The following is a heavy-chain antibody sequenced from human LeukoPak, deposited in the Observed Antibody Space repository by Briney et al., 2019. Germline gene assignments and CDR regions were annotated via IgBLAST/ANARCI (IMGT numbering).Heavy chain of an antibody. CDR1: GGSISRGGPS. V-gene: IGHV4-31*03. D-gene: IGHD1-26*01. CDR2: IFNSGNT. CDR3: ARSENSGSYYYYGMDV. Sequence: SETLSLTCTVSGGSISRGGPSWTWIRQHPGKGLEWIGVIFNSGNTYYSPSLKSRVTISVDTSKNQFSLRLNSVTAADTAVYFCARSENSGSYYYYGMDVWGQGTTVTVSS. J-gene: IGHJ6*02.